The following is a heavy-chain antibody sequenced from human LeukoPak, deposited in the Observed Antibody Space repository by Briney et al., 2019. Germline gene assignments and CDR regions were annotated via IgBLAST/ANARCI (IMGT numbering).Heavy chain of an antibody. CDR3: ARDRGGYDSSGYYYYMDV. J-gene: IGHJ6*03. D-gene: IGHD3-22*01. V-gene: IGHV3-66*01. Sequence: GGSLRLSCAASEFSVGSNYMTWVRQAPGKGLEWVSLIYSGGSTYYADSVKGRFTISRDNSKNTLYLQMNSLRAEDTAVYYCARDRGGYDSSGYYYYMDVWGKGTTVTVSS. CDR1: EFSVGSNY. CDR2: IYSGGST.